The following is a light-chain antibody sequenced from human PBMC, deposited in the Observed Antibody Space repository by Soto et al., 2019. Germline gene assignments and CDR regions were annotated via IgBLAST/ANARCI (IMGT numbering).Light chain of an antibody. V-gene: IGLV1-44*01. J-gene: IGLJ3*02. Sequence: QSVLTQAPSASGTPGQRVTISCSGSSSNIGSNTVSWYQQVPGTAPKVLIYSNVQRPSGVPDRFSGSKSGTSASLAIGGLQSEDAADYYCAAWDGSLNGWVFGGGTQLTV. CDR2: SNV. CDR3: AAWDGSLNGWV. CDR1: SSNIGSNT.